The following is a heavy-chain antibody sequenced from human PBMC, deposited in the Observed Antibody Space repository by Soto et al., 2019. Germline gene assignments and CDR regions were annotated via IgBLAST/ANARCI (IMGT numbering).Heavy chain of an antibody. V-gene: IGHV2-5*01. J-gene: IGHJ5*02. D-gene: IGHD3-22*01. CDR2: IYWNDDK. CDR1: GFSLSTSGVG. Sequence: QSGPTLVNPTQTLTLTCTFSGFSLSTSGVGVGWIRQPPGKALEWLALIYWNDDKRYSPSLKSRLTITKDTAKNQVGLTMTDVDRVDTDTYYCEHRHRFSPAIGVGGDNGFDTWGQGTLVTVSS. CDR3: EHRHRFSPAIGVGGDNGFDT.